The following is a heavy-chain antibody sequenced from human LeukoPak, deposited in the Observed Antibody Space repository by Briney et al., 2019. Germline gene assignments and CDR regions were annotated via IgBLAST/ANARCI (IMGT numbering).Heavy chain of an antibody. V-gene: IGHV3-20*04. D-gene: IGHD3-22*01. J-gene: IGHJ4*02. CDR1: GFTFDDYG. Sequence: GGSLRLSCAASGFTFDDYGMSWVRQAPGKGLEWVSGINWNGGSTGYADSVKGRFTISRDNAKNSLYLQMNSLRAEDTALYYCARESFYDSSGYYQSGDYWGQGTLVTVSS. CDR2: INWNGGST. CDR3: ARESFYDSSGYYQSGDY.